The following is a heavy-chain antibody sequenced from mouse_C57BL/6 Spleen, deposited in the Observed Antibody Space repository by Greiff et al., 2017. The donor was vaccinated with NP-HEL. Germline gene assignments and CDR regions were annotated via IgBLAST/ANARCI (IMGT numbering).Heavy chain of an antibody. CDR3: ARYSDGYYGAY. CDR1: GYTFTSYW. Sequence: QVQLQQPGAELVNPGASVKMSCKASGYTFTSYWITWVKQRPGQGLEWIGDIYPGSGSINYNEKFKSKATLTVDTSSSTAYMQLSSLTSEDSAVYYCARYSDGYYGAYWGQGTLVTVSA. D-gene: IGHD2-3*01. V-gene: IGHV1-55*01. J-gene: IGHJ3*01. CDR2: IYPGSGSI.